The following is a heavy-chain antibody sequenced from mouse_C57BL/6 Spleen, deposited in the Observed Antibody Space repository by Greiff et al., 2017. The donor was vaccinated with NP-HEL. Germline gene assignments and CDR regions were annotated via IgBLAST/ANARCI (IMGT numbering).Heavy chain of an antibody. J-gene: IGHJ4*01. CDR2: IYPGSGST. CDR1: GYTFTSYW. V-gene: IGHV1-55*01. CDR3: AREARYAMDY. Sequence: QVHVKQSGAELVKPGASVKMSCKASGYTFTSYWITWVKQRPGQGLEWIGDIYPGSGSTNYNEKFKSKATLTVDTSSSTAYMQLSSLTSEDSAVYYCAREARYAMDYWGQGTSVTVSS.